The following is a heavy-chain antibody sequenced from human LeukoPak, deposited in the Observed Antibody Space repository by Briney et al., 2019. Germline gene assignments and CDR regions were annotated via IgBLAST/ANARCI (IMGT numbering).Heavy chain of an antibody. CDR3: ARGIVGVTYFDE. J-gene: IGHJ4*02. CDR2: IYYSGST. V-gene: IGHV4-61*03. D-gene: IGHD1-26*01. CDR1: GGSASSGGFY. Sequence: KPSETLSLTCSVSGGSASSGGFYRTWIRQPPGRGLEWIGYIYYSGSTEYNPSLRSRVSISADTSKNHFSLKLSSATAADTAVYYCARGIVGVTYFDEWGQGMLVTVSS.